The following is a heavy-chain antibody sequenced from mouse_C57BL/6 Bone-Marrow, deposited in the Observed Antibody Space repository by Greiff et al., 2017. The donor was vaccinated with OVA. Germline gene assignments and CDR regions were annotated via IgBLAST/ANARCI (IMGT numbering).Heavy chain of an antibody. D-gene: IGHD2-4*01. J-gene: IGHJ2*01. CDR2: IDPENGDT. V-gene: IGHV14-4*01. Sequence: VQLQQSGAELVRPGASVKLSCTASGFNIKDDYMHWVKQRPEQGLEWIGWIDPENGDTEYASKFQGKATITADTSSNTAYLQLSSLTSEDTAVYYCTTSDSGDYWGQGTTLTVSS. CDR1: GFNIKDDY. CDR3: TTSDSGDY.